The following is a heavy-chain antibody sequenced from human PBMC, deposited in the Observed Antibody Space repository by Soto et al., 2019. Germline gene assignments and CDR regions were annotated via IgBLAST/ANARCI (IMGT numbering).Heavy chain of an antibody. CDR1: GFSFSAYT. Sequence: EVQMVESGGGLVQPGGSLRLSCEVSGFSFSAYTMNWFRHTPGLGLEWLAFITQTSGDTYYADSVKGRFTISRDNGKSSLYVEMSDLRAEDTAVYYCARDLGWAFDYWGRGTLVTVSS. CDR2: ITQTSGDT. CDR3: ARDLGWAFDY. V-gene: IGHV3-48*01. D-gene: IGHD6-19*01. J-gene: IGHJ4*02.